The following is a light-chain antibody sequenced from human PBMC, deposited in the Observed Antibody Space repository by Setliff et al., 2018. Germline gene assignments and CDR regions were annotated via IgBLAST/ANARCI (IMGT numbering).Light chain of an antibody. V-gene: IGLV7-46*01. CDR1: TGAVTSGHY. CDR2: DTS. CDR3: LLSYSGARGDV. Sequence: QAVVTQEPSLTVSPGGTVTLTCGSSTGAVTSGHYPYWFQQKPGQAPRTLIYDTSNKHSWTPARFSGSLLGGKAALTLSGAQPEDEAEFYCLLSYSGARGDVFGTGTKGTVL. J-gene: IGLJ1*01.